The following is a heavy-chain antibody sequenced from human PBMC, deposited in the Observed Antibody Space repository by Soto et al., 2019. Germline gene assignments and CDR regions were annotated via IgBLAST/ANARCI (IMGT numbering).Heavy chain of an antibody. CDR1: GYTFTSYG. D-gene: IGHD2-2*01. V-gene: IGHV1-3*01. Sequence: ASVKVSCKASGYTFTSYGISWVRQAPGQRLEWMGWINAGNGNTKYSQKFQGRVTITRDTSVSTAYMELSRLRSDDTAVYYCARETGQLGYCSSTSCSQLDYWGHGTLVTVSS. CDR2: INAGNGNT. J-gene: IGHJ4*01. CDR3: ARETGQLGYCSSTSCSQLDY.